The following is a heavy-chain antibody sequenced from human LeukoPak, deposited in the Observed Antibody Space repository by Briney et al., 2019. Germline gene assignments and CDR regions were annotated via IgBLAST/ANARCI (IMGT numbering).Heavy chain of an antibody. CDR2: ISRDGGTT. D-gene: IGHD3-10*01. CDR1: GFTLDDYA. Sequence: PGGSLRLSCATSGFTLDDYAFDWVRQVPGKGLEWVSLISRDGGTTSYGDSVKGRFTISRDNSKNSLYMQMNSLKTEDSALYYCTKDFSGSYENWGQGTLVTVSS. J-gene: IGHJ4*02. V-gene: IGHV3-43*02. CDR3: TKDFSGSYEN.